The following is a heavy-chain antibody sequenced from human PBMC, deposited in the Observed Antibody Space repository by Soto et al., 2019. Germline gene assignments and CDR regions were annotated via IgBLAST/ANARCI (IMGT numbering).Heavy chain of an antibody. J-gene: IGHJ6*02. V-gene: IGHV3-30-3*01. CDR2: ISYDGSNK. Sequence: GGSLRLSCAASGFTFSSYAMHWVRQAPGKGLEWVAVISYDGSNKYYADSVKGRFTISRDNSKNTLYLQMNSLRAEDTAVYYCARDPYYYDSSGVSYGMDVWGQGTTVTVS. CDR1: GFTFSSYA. D-gene: IGHD3-22*01. CDR3: ARDPYYYDSSGVSYGMDV.